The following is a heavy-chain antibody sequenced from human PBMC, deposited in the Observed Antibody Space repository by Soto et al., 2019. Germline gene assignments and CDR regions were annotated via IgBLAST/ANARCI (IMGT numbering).Heavy chain of an antibody. Sequence: QVQLQESGPSLVKPSGTLSLTCVITNTSISSSNWWSWVRQASGKGLEWIGEIYHTGRTNYDPSLKSRVTMSIDKSNTRFSLRLTSLTAADTAVYYCVRDEAHYDILTGSSLGRAFDIWGQGTMVTVSS. D-gene: IGHD3-9*01. J-gene: IGHJ3*02. V-gene: IGHV4-4*02. CDR2: IYHTGRT. CDR1: NTSISSSNW. CDR3: VRDEAHYDILTGSSLGRAFDI.